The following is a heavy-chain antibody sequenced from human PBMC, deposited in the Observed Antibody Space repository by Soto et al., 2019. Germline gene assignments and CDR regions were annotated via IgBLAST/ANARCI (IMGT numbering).Heavy chain of an antibody. J-gene: IGHJ5*02. CDR1: GGSVSRYY. Sequence: VQLQESGPGLVRPSETLSLTCTVSGGSVSRYYWSWVRQPPGKGLEWIGYIFYTGITNYNPSLKSRVTMSVDTSNNQFSLKLTSVTAADTAVYYCAKGGLSNYDRWGQGSLVTVSS. D-gene: IGHD4-4*01. CDR2: IFYTGIT. CDR3: AKGGLSNYDR. V-gene: IGHV4-59*02.